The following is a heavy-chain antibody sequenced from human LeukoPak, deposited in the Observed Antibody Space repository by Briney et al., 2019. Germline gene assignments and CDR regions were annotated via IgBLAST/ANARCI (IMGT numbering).Heavy chain of an antibody. CDR2: VIPHSGTA. J-gene: IGHJ6*03. D-gene: IGHD3-10*01. CDR1: GGAFTRAA. V-gene: IGHV1-69*13. CDR3: APPRMNYYGSGSHYSYYYLDV. Sequence: SVKVSCKASGGAFTRAAVSWVRQAPGQGLEWMGGVIPHSGTADYAQKFRGRVTLTADASTSTAYMGLNSLTSEDTAVSYRAPPRMNYYGSGSHYSYYYLDVWGSGTAVTVSS.